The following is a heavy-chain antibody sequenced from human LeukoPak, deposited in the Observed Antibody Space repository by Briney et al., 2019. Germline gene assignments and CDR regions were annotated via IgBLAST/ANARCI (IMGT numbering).Heavy chain of an antibody. J-gene: IGHJ1*01. Sequence: PSQTLSLTCSVSGDSISSEYWSWIRQPPGPGLEWSGYIYRIGNTDYNPSLKSRVTISLDTSKNQLSLNLTSVTAADTAVYYCAGRGQRYFRDWGQGTLVTVAS. CDR2: IYRIGNT. CDR3: AGRGQRYFRD. CDR1: GDSISSEY. V-gene: IGHV4-4*08. D-gene: IGHD3-9*01.